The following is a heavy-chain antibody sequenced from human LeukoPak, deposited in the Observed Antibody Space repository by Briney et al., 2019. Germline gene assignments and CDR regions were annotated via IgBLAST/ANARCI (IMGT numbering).Heavy chain of an antibody. D-gene: IGHD2-2*01. CDR1: GGSLSGYY. CDR2: MNDSGST. J-gene: IGHJ4*02. Sequence: AETLSLTCSVSGGSLSGYYWNWIRQPPGKGLEWIGEMNDSGSTIYNPSLKSRGTMSVDTSKNQFSLRRTSVTAADTAVYYCARSRKYHPLWSRRGNTVDPGGLDYWGQGTLVSVSS. CDR3: ARSRKYHPLWSRRGNTVDPGGLDY. V-gene: IGHV4-34*01.